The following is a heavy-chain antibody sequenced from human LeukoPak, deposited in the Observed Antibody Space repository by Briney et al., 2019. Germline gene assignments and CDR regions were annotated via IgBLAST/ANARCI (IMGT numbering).Heavy chain of an antibody. CDR3: AKDSGSYSGAYYYYYMDV. CDR1: GFTFSSYG. D-gene: IGHD1-26*01. Sequence: GGSLRLSCAASGFTFSSYGMHWVRQAPGKGLEWVAFIRYDGSNKYYADSVKGRFTISRDNSKNTLYLQMNSLRAEDTAVYYCAKDSGSYSGAYYYYYMDVWGKGTTVTISS. J-gene: IGHJ6*03. CDR2: IRYDGSNK. V-gene: IGHV3-30*02.